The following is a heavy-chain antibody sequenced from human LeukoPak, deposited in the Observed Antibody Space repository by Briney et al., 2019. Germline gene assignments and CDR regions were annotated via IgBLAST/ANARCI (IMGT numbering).Heavy chain of an antibody. J-gene: IGHJ4*02. CDR2: INRRGHT. D-gene: IGHD2-21*02. Sequence: GGSLRLSCAASGFTFDRFTIHWVRQTPGKGLEWVSLINRRGHTFYADSVKGRFTISRDNSRNSVSLQMNSLRPEDTALYHCAKEVDCPSDCLFFHSWGQGTLVTVSS. CDR1: GFTFDRFT. CDR3: AKEVDCPSDCLFFHS. V-gene: IGHV3-43*01.